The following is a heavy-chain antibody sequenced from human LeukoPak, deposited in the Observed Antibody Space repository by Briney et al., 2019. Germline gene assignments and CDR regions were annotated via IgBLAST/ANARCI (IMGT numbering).Heavy chain of an antibody. CDR3: ARHYYASSGYYSHVVFDI. Sequence: SVKLSCKASGGTFSSYTISWVRQAPGQRLEWRGRILPILGIANYAQKFQGRVTITADKSTSTAYMELSSLRSEDTAVYYCARHYYASSGYYSHVVFDIWVQGTMATVSS. J-gene: IGHJ3*02. D-gene: IGHD3-22*01. V-gene: IGHV1-69*02. CDR1: GGTFSSYT. CDR2: ILPILGIA.